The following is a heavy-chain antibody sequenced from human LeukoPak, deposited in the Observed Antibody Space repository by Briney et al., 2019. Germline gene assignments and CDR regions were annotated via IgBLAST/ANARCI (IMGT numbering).Heavy chain of an antibody. D-gene: IGHD3-10*01. Sequence: ASVKVSCKASDYSSITYGISWVRQAPGQGLEWMGWINFYTGNTIYAQNNQGRVTMTTDTSTSTAYMELASLTSDDTAVYYCARMMRHRFGSGTYPPLDSWGQGTLVTVSS. CDR2: INFYTGNT. CDR3: ARMMRHRFGSGTYPPLDS. CDR1: DYSSITYG. V-gene: IGHV1-18*01. J-gene: IGHJ5*01.